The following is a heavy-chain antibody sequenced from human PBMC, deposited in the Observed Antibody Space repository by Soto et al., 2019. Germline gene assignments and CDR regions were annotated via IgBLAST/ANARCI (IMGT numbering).Heavy chain of an antibody. D-gene: IGHD6-6*01. CDR1: GYSFTSYW. CDR2: IYPGDSDT. Sequence: GESLKISCKGSGYSFTSYWIGWVRQMPGKGLEWMGIIYPGDSDTRYSPSFQGQVTISADKSISTAYLQWSSLKASDTAMYYCARLGGMEYSSSSAYYYYGMDVWGPGTTVTVSS. J-gene: IGHJ6*02. V-gene: IGHV5-51*01. CDR3: ARLGGMEYSSSSAYYYYGMDV.